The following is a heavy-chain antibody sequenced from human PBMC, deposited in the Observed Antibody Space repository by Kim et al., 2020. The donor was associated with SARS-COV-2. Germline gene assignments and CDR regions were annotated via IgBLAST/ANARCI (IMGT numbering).Heavy chain of an antibody. CDR3: ARGNTISGTHFDY. V-gene: IGHV3-30-3*01. Sequence: GGSLRLSCAASGFSFNTYSVHWVRQAPGKGLEWVTIISYDGSNKHYADSVKGRFTISRDNSKNTVYLQMNSLRAEDTAVYYCARGNTISGTHFDYWGQGTLVTVSS. D-gene: IGHD1-20*01. CDR1: GFSFNTYS. J-gene: IGHJ4*02. CDR2: ISYDGSNK.